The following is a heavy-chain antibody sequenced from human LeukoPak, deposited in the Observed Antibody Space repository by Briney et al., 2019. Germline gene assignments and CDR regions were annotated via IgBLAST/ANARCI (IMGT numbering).Heavy chain of an antibody. V-gene: IGHV3-23*01. J-gene: IGHJ4*02. CDR2: ISGSGGST. CDR3: AKDQGGHYYDSTSFDY. Sequence: GGSLRLSCAASGFTFSSYAMSWFRQAPGKGLEWVSAISGSGGSTYYADSVKGRFTISRDNSKNTLYLQMNSLRAEDTAVYYCAKDQGGHYYDSTSFDYWGQGTLVTVSS. D-gene: IGHD3-22*01. CDR1: GFTFSSYA.